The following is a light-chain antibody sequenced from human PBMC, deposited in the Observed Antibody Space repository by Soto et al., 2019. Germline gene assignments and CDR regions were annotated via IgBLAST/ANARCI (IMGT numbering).Light chain of an antibody. Sequence: QSVLTQPPSVSGAPGQRVTISCTGSGSNIGAGYDVHWYQQLTGTAPKLLIYDDNKRPSGIPDRFSGSKSGTSATLGITGFQTGDEADYYCGSWDSSLSAYIFGTGTKVTVL. CDR1: GSNIGAGYD. CDR3: GSWDSSLSAYI. V-gene: IGLV1-51*01. CDR2: DDN. J-gene: IGLJ1*01.